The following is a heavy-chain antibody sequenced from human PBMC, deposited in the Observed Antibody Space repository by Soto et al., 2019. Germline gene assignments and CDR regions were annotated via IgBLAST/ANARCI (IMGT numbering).Heavy chain of an antibody. CDR2: ISYDGSNK. CDR1: GFTFSSYG. CDR3: AKDTSYYYDSSGYYYFDY. V-gene: IGHV3-30*18. J-gene: IGHJ4*02. Sequence: GGSLRLSCAASGFTFSSYGMHWVRQAPGKGLEWVAVISYDGSNKYYADSVKGRFTISRDNSRNTLYLQMNSLRAEDTAVYYCAKDTSYYYDSSGYYYFDYWGQGTLVTVSS. D-gene: IGHD3-22*01.